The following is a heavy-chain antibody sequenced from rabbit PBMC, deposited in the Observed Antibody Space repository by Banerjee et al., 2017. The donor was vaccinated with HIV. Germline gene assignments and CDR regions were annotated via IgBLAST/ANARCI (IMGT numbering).Heavy chain of an antibody. CDR2: INTSSGNT. Sequence: QSLEESGGDLVKPGASLTLTCTASGFTLSNDHMCWVRQAPGKGLEWIACINTSSGNTVYASWAKGRFTISKTSSTTVTLQMTSLTAADTATYFCARDSGSGYTFFNLWGQGTLVTVS. CDR1: GFTLSNDH. CDR3: ARDSGSGYTFFNL. D-gene: IGHD1-1*01. J-gene: IGHJ4*01. V-gene: IGHV1S40*01.